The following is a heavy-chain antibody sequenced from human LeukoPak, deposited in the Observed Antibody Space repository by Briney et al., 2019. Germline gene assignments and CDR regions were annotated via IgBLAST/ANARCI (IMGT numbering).Heavy chain of an antibody. CDR2: IYYSGST. J-gene: IGHJ6*03. D-gene: IGHD3-10*01. V-gene: IGHV4-59*01. CDR1: GGSISSYY. Sequence: SETLSLTCTVSGGSISSYYWSWIRQPPGKGLEWIGHIYYSGSTNYNPSLKSRVTISVDTSKNQYSLKLSSVTAADTAVYYCARGTLYYYGSGILPSYYMDVWGKGTTVTVSS. CDR3: ARGTLYYYGSGILPSYYMDV.